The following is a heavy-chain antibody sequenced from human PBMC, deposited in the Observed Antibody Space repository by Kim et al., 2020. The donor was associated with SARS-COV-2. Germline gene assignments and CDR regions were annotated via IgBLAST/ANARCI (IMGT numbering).Heavy chain of an antibody. J-gene: IGHJ5*02. CDR1: GGSISSSSYY. Sequence: SETLSLTCTVSGGSISSSSYYWGWIRQPPGKGLEWIGSIYYSGSTYYNPSLKSRVTISVDTSKNQFFLKLSSVTAADTAVYYCARDPTNYSGYDLFFWFDPWGQGTLVTVSS. V-gene: IGHV4-39*07. CDR2: IYYSGST. CDR3: ARDPTNYSGYDLFFWFDP. D-gene: IGHD5-12*01.